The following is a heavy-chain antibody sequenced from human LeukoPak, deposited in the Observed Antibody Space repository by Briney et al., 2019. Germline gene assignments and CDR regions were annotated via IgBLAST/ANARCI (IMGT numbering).Heavy chain of an antibody. J-gene: IGHJ6*02. CDR2: IIPIFGTA. CDR1: GGTFSSYA. V-gene: IGHV1-69*13. CDR3: ARERSTYYYGSGSESKYYYGMDV. Sequence: ASVEVSCKASGGTFSSYAISWVRQAPGQGLEWMGGIIPIFGTANYAQKFQGRVTITADESTSTAYMELSSLRSEDTAVYYCARERSTYYYGSGSESKYYYGMDVWGQGTTVTVSS. D-gene: IGHD3-10*01.